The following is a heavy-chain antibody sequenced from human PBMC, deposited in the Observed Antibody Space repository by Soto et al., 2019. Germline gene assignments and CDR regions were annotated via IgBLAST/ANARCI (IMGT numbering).Heavy chain of an antibody. Sequence: EVQLLASGGGLVQPGGSLRLSCAASGLTFSTYTMTWVRQAPGKGLEWVSGISASGGETYYADSVRGRFTISRDNSKNTLYLQMSRLRADDTAVYYCANRPRYYNMDVWGQGTTVTVSS. CDR2: ISASGGET. V-gene: IGHV3-23*01. CDR3: ANRPRYYNMDV. J-gene: IGHJ6*02. CDR1: GLTFSTYT.